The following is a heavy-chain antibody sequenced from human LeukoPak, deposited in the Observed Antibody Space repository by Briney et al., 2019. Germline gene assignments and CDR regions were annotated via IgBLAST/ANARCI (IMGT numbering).Heavy chain of an antibody. CDR3: ARDGSITGPFLDAFDI. CDR1: GYSFTNYD. V-gene: IGHV1-18*01. J-gene: IGHJ3*02. CDR2: ISAHQNNT. Sequence: SVKVSCKTSGYSFTNYDISWVRQAPGQGLEWMGWISAHQNNTTYAQKFQGRVTMTTDTSTNTAYMELRSLTSDDTAVYYCARDGSITGPFLDAFDIWGLGTMVTVSS. D-gene: IGHD1-20*01.